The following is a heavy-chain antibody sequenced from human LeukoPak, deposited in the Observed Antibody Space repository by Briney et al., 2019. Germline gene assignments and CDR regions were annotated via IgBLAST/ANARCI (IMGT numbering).Heavy chain of an antibody. CDR1: GFTFSNYA. D-gene: IGHD4-17*01. Sequence: PGGSLRLSCAASGFTFSNYAMHWVRQAPGKGLEWVAVISYDGTNKYYADSVKGRFTISRDNSKNTLYLQMNSLRAEDTAVYYCAKEIWPTVTTPGHTHFDYWGQGTLVTVSS. V-gene: IGHV3-30*04. CDR3: AKEIWPTVTTPGHTHFDY. CDR2: ISYDGTNK. J-gene: IGHJ4*02.